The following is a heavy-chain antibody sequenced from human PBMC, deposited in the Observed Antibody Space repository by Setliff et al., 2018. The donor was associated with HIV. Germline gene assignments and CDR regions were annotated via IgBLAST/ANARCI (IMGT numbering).Heavy chain of an antibody. Sequence: ASVKVSCKASGYTFTGYAIRWVRQAPGQGLEWLGWISAYNGDTNYAQKVQGRVSMTRDTSTSTAYMELMSLRSDVMAVYYCARRGVFDAFDIWGQGTMVTVSS. CDR1: GYTFTGYA. CDR3: ARRGVFDAFDI. J-gene: IGHJ3*02. D-gene: IGHD6-13*01. CDR2: ISAYNGDT. V-gene: IGHV1-18*03.